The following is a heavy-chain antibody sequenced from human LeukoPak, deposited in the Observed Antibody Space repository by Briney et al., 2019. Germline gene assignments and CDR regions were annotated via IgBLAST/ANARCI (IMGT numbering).Heavy chain of an antibody. CDR3: ARVERYCSGGGCYSGVFDI. D-gene: IGHD2-15*01. CDR1: GYTFTSYD. V-gene: IGHV1-8*01. CDR2: MNPNSGNT. J-gene: IGHJ3*02. Sequence: ASVKVSCKASGYTFTSYDINWVRQATGQGLEWMGWMNPNSGNTGYAQKFQGRVTMTRNTSISTAYMELSSLRSEDTAVYYCARVERYCSGGGCYSGVFDIWGQGTMVTVSS.